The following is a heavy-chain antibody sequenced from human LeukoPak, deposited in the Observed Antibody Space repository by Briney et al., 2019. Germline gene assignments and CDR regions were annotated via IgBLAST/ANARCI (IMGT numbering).Heavy chain of an antibody. D-gene: IGHD5-24*01. CDR1: GFTFDDYG. CDR3: ARVRDGYKPPKLSSYYYMDV. J-gene: IGHJ6*03. CDR2: INWNGGST. V-gene: IGHV3-20*04. Sequence: GGSLRLSCAASGFTFDDYGMSWVRQAPGKGLEWVSGINWNGGSTGYADSVKGRFTISRDNAKNSLYLQMNSLRAEDTAVYYCARVRDGYKPPKLSSYYYMDVWGKGTTVTISS.